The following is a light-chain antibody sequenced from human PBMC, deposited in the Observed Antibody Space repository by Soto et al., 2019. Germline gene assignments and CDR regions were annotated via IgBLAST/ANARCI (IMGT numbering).Light chain of an antibody. CDR3: QQYNSYWT. V-gene: IGKV1-5*03. Sequence: DIQMTQSPSTLSASVGDRVTITCRASQSIISLLSWYQQKPGKAPKLLIYKASSLESGVPSRFSGSGSGTEFTLTISSLQPDDFATYYCQQYNSYWTFGQGTKVDIK. CDR1: QSIISL. CDR2: KAS. J-gene: IGKJ1*01.